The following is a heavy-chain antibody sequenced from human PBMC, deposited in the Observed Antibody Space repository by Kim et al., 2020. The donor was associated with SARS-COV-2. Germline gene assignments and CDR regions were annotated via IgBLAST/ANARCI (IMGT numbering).Heavy chain of an antibody. CDR1: GFTFDDYA. D-gene: IGHD6-13*01. Sequence: GGSLRLSCAASGFTFDDYAMHWVRQAPGKGLEWVSGISWNSGSIGYADSVKGRFTISRDNAKNSLYLQMNSLRAEDTALYYCAKDIAGYSSSWSINYYYYGMDVWGQGTTVTVSS. V-gene: IGHV3-9*01. CDR2: ISWNSGSI. J-gene: IGHJ6*02. CDR3: AKDIAGYSSSWSINYYYYGMDV.